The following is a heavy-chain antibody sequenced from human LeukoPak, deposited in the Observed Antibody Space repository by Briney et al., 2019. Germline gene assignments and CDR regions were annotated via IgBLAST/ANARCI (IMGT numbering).Heavy chain of an antibody. CDR1: GFTFSSYD. D-gene: IGHD3-16*01. Sequence: QTGGSLRLSCAASGFTFSSYDMHWVRQAPGKGLEWVSAIGSAGDTHYPGSVKGRFTISRENAKKSLYLQMNSLRAGDTAVYYCARGSGGAFDIWGQGTMVTVSS. CDR2: IGSAGDT. J-gene: IGHJ3*02. CDR3: ARGSGGAFDI. V-gene: IGHV3-13*01.